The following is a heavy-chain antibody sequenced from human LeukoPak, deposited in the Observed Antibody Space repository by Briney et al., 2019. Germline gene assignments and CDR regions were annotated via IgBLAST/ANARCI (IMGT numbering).Heavy chain of an antibody. CDR2: IYTSGST. CDR3: ASPKGGRYYDSSGLRY. J-gene: IGHJ4*02. Sequence: SETLSLTCTVSGGSISSYYWSWLRQPAGKGLEWIGRIYTSGSTNYNPSLKSRVTMSVDTSKNQFSLKLSSVTAADTAVYYCASPKGGRYYDSSGLRYWGQGTLVTVSS. CDR1: GGSISSYY. D-gene: IGHD3-22*01. V-gene: IGHV4-4*07.